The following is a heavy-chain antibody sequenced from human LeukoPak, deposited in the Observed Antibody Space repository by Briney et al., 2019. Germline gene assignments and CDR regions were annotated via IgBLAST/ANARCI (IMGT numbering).Heavy chain of an antibody. CDR3: ARDVETVTGHDTFDI. V-gene: IGHV4-34*01. CDR1: GGSFGGYY. D-gene: IGHD4-17*01. J-gene: IGHJ3*02. CDR2: IHHSGIT. Sequence: SETLSLTCAVYGGSFGGYYWSWIRQSPGRGLEWIGEIHHSGITNYNPSLKSRVTISVDTSKNQFSLKLSSVTAADTGVYYCARDVETVTGHDTFDIWGHGTMVTVSS.